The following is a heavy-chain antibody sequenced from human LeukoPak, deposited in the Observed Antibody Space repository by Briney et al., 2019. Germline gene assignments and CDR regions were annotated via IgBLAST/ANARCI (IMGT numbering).Heavy chain of an antibody. CDR1: GYTFTSYG. CDR2: ISAYNGNT. J-gene: IGHJ4*02. Sequence: GASVTVSCKASGYTFTSYGISWVRQAPGQGLEWMGWISAYNGNTNYAQKLQGRVTITTNTSTSTAYMELRSLRSDDTAVYYCSRPKYSGYEVGYFDYWGQGTLVTVSS. V-gene: IGHV1-18*01. D-gene: IGHD5-12*01. CDR3: SRPKYSGYEVGYFDY.